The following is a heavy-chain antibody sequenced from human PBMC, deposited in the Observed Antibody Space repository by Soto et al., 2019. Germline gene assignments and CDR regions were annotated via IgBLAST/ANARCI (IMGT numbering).Heavy chain of an antibody. Sequence: EVQLVESGGGLVQPGGSLRLSCAASGFTFSSYSMNWVRQAPGKGLEWVSYISSSSSTIYYADSVKGRFTISRDNAKNSLYLQMNSLRAEDTAVHYCARAAFYDFWSGYYPLFDYWGQGTLVTVSS. CDR3: ARAAFYDFWSGYYPLFDY. D-gene: IGHD3-3*01. CDR1: GFTFSSYS. CDR2: ISSSSSTI. J-gene: IGHJ4*02. V-gene: IGHV3-48*01.